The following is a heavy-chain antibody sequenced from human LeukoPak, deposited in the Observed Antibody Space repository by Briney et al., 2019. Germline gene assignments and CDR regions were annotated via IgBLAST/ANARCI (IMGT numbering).Heavy chain of an antibody. CDR3: AREESGYDSAGPDY. Sequence: GSLRLSCAASGFTFSSYSMNWVRQAPGKGLEWVSSISSSSSYIYYADSVKGRFTISRDNAKNSLYLQMNSLRAEDTAVYYCAREESGYDSAGPDYWGQGTLVTVSS. CDR1: GFTFSSYS. D-gene: IGHD5-12*01. J-gene: IGHJ4*02. CDR2: ISSSSSYI. V-gene: IGHV3-21*01.